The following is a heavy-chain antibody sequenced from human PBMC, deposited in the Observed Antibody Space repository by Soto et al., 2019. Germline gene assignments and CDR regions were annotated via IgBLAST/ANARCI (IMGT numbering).Heavy chain of an antibody. CDR1: VFTFSSYG. Sequence: VGSLRLSCASSVFTFSSYGMHCVRHSPGKCLEWVAVIWHDGSNQKYAESVKGRFTISRDNSKNTLYLQMDGLRAEDTAVYNCARDFIVGAIYSGPYYYASDVGGHGTTV. V-gene: IGHV3-33*01. D-gene: IGHD1-26*01. CDR3: ARDFIVGAIYSGPYYYASDV. CDR2: IWHDGSNQ. J-gene: IGHJ6*01.